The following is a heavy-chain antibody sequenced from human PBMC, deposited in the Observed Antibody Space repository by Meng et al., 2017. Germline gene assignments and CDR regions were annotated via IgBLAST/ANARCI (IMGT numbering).Heavy chain of an antibody. CDR2: IIPIFGTA. V-gene: IGHV1-69*01. CDR3: ASNDGTGDRTGGDY. CDR1: GGTFSSYA. Sequence: QVRLVQSGAEVEKPGSSGKVSCKASGGTFSSYAISWVRQAPGQGLEWMGGIIPIFGTANYAQKFQGRVTITADESTSTAYMELSSLRSEDTAVYYCASNDGTGDRTGGDYWGQGTLVTVSS. J-gene: IGHJ4*02. D-gene: IGHD7-27*01.